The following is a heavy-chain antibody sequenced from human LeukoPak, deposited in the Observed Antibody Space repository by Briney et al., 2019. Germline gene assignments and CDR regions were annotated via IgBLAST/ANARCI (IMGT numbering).Heavy chain of an antibody. V-gene: IGHV3-7*01. D-gene: IGHD6-19*01. J-gene: IGHJ3*02. CDR3: AREPSVAGTSDAFDI. CDR1: GFTFSSYW. Sequence: GGSLRLSCAASGFTFSSYWMSWVRQAPGKGLEWVANIKQDGSEKYYVDSVKGRFTISRDNAKNSLYLQMNSLRAEDTAVYYCAREPSVAGTSDAFDIWGQGTMVTVSS. CDR2: IKQDGSEK.